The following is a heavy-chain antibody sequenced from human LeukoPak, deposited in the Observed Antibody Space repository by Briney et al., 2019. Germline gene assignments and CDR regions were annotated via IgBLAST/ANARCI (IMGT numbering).Heavy chain of an antibody. V-gene: IGHV6-1*01. CDR3: ARGRASAFDV. CDR2: TYYTSKWNT. J-gene: IGHJ3*01. CDR1: GHSVSTSGVA. Sequence: SQTLSLTCAISGHSVSTSGVAWNWVRQSPSRGLEWLGRTYYTSKWNTDYAVSVKSRIVVNPDTSKNQFSLQLNSVTSEDTAVYYCARGRASAFDVWGQGTMVTVSS. D-gene: IGHD6-25*01.